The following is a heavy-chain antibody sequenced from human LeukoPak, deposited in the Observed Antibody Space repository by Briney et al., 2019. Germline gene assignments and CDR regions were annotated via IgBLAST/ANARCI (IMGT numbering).Heavy chain of an antibody. CDR1: GGSISSYY. J-gene: IGHJ4*02. D-gene: IGHD3-10*01. CDR3: ARDLVYYGSGSHYNEDYFDY. CDR2: IYTSGST. Sequence: PSETLSLTCTVSGGSISSYYWSWIRQPAGKGLEWIGRIYTSGSTNYNPSLKSRVTMSVDTSKNQFSLKLSSVTAADTAVYYCARDLVYYGSGSHYNEDYFDYWGQGTLVTVSS. V-gene: IGHV4-4*07.